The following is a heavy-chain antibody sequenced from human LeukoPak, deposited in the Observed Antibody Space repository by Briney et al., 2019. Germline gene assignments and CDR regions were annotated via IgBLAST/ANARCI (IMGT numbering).Heavy chain of an antibody. Sequence: KTSETLSLTCAVSGGSISSSNWWSWVRQPPGKGLEWIGEIYHSGSTNYNPSLKSRVTISVDKSKNQFSLKLSSVTAADTAVYYCARDGTFITMVRGDGGYNWFDPWGQGTLVTVSS. J-gene: IGHJ5*02. CDR3: ARDGTFITMVRGDGGYNWFDP. CDR2: IYHSGST. CDR1: GGSISSSNW. D-gene: IGHD3-10*01. V-gene: IGHV4-4*02.